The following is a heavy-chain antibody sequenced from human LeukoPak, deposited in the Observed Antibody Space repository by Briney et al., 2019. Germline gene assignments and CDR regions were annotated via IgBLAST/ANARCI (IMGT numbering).Heavy chain of an antibody. CDR1: GFTFSNYW. Sequence: GGSLRLSCAASGFTFSNYWMSWVRQAPGKGLEWVANIKQDGSENYYVDSVKGRFTVSRDDAKNSLYLQMNSLRAEDTAVYYCERDCEVYCSRDPPDYWGQGTLVTVSS. V-gene: IGHV3-7*01. CDR3: ERDCEVYCSRDPPDY. CDR2: IKQDGSEN. J-gene: IGHJ4*02. D-gene: IGHD2-15*01.